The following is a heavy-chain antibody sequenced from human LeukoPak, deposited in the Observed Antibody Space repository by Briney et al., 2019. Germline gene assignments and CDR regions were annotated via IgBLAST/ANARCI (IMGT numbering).Heavy chain of an antibody. J-gene: IGHJ5*02. CDR3: ARANYGSRSYYNVDWFDP. CDR1: GGSISSSSYY. V-gene: IGHV4-39*07. Sequence: PSETLSLTCTVSGGSISSSSYYWGWIRQPPGKGLEWIGSIYYSGSTYYNPSLKSRVTISVDTSKNQFSLTLSSVTAADTAVYYCARANYGSRSYYNVDWFDPWGQGTLVTVSS. CDR2: IYYSGST. D-gene: IGHD3-10*01.